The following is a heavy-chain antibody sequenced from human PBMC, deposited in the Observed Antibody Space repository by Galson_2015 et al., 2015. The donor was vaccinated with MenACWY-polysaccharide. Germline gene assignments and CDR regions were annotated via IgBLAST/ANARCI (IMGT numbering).Heavy chain of an antibody. CDR1: GFTFTKYP. J-gene: IGHJ4*02. V-gene: IGHV3-30*04. D-gene: IGHD2-21*02. Sequence: SLRLSCAASGFTFTKYPMHWVRQAPGKGLVWLAVISCDRKAAFYANSVKGRFTISRDNSNNTLYLQMNSLRADDTALYYCARDQGGGVTASSFDNWGQGTRVTVSS. CDR2: ISCDRKAA. CDR3: ARDQGGGVTASSFDN.